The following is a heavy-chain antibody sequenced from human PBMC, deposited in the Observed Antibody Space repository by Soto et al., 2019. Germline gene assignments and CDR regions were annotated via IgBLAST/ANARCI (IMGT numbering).Heavy chain of an antibody. D-gene: IGHD2-21*02. CDR2: IYYSGST. CDR3: ARVGGVVVTARRFDY. Sequence: SETLSLTCTVSGGSISSGGYYWSWIRQHPGKGLEWIGYIYYSGSTYYNPSLKSRVTISVDTSKNQFSLKLSSVTAADTAVYYCARVGGVVVTARRFDYWGQGTLVTVSS. V-gene: IGHV4-31*03. J-gene: IGHJ4*02. CDR1: GGSISSGGYY.